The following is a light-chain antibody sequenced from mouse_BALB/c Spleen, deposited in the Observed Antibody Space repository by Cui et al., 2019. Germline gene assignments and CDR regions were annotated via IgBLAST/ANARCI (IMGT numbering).Light chain of an antibody. J-gene: IGKJ1*01. V-gene: IGKV4-80*01. CDR2: STS. CDR1: SSVSY. CDR3: HQWSSYPWT. Sequence: IGLTQSPAIMSASLGEEITLTRSASSSVSYMHWYQQKSGTSPKLLIYSTSNLASGVPSRFSGSGSGTFYSLTINSVEAEDAADYYCHQWSSYPWTFGGGTKLEIK.